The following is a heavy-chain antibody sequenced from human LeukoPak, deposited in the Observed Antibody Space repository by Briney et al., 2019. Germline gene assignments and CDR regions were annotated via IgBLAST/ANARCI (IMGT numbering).Heavy chain of an antibody. CDR3: AKGPVYSSGSEHDY. CDR2: IIGSSGSN. V-gene: IGHV3-23*01. J-gene: IGHJ4*02. CDR1: GFTFSSYA. D-gene: IGHD6-19*01. Sequence: GGSLRLSCAASGFTFSSYAMSWVRQAPGKGLEWVSAIIGSSGSNYYADSVKGGFTTYRENYKKTLYLQMNSMRAEDTAVYYCAKGPVYSSGSEHDYWGQGTLVTVSS.